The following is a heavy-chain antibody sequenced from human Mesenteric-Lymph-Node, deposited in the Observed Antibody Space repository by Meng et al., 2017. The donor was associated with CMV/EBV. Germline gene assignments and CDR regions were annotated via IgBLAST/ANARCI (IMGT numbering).Heavy chain of an antibody. D-gene: IGHD2-2*01. J-gene: IGHJ3*02. CDR3: AKREGDCSTTSCYFVAFDI. CDR1: GFTFSSYG. V-gene: IGHV3-30*02. CDR2: IRYDGSNK. Sequence: GESLKISCAASGFTFSSYGMHWVRQAPGKGLEWVAFIRYDGSNKYYADSVKGRFTISRDNSKNTLYLQMNSLRAEDTAVYYCAKREGDCSTTSCYFVAFDIWGQGTVVTVSS.